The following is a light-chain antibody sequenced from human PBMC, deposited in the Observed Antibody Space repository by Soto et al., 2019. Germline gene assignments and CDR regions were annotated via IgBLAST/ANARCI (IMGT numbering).Light chain of an antibody. CDR1: QSVSSN. CDR3: QQYNNRPPLT. V-gene: IGKV3-15*01. J-gene: IGKJ4*01. Sequence: EIVMTHSPATLSVSPGERATLSCRASQSVSSNLAWYQQKPGQAPRLLIYGASTRATGIPARFSGSGSGTELTLTISSLQSEDFAVYYCQQYNNRPPLTFGGGTKVEIK. CDR2: GAS.